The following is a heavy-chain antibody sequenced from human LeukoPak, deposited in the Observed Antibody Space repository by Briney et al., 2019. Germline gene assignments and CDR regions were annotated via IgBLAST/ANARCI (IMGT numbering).Heavy chain of an antibody. Sequence: GGSLRLSCAASGFTFISYWMHWVRQAPGKGLLWVSRISSDGGTTNYADSVKGRFTISRDNAKNTLYLQMNSLRAEDTAVYYCARVLYSWNDVVDYWGQGTLVTVSS. D-gene: IGHD1-20*01. J-gene: IGHJ4*02. CDR1: GFTFISYW. V-gene: IGHV3-74*01. CDR2: ISSDGGTT. CDR3: ARVLYSWNDVVDY.